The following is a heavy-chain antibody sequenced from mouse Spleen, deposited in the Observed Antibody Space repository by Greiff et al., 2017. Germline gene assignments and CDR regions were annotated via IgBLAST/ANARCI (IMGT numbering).Heavy chain of an antibody. CDR2: IYPRSGNT. V-gene: IGHV1-81*01. Sequence: QVQLKESGAELARPGASVKLSCKASGYTFTSYGISWVKQRTGQGLEWIGEIYPRSGNTYYNEKFKGKATLTADKSSSTAYMELRSLTSEDSAVYFCARGQLGLRTEDYWGQGTSVTVSS. CDR3: ARGQLGLRTEDY. CDR1: GYTFTSYG. J-gene: IGHJ4*01. D-gene: IGHD3-1*01.